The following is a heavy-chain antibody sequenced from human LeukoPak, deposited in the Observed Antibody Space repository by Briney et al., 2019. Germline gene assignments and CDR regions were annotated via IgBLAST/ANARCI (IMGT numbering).Heavy chain of an antibody. Sequence: AGGSLRLSCAASGFTFSSYSMNWVRQAPGKGLEWVSSISSSSSYIYYADSVKGRFTISRDNAKNSLYLQMNSLRAEDTAVYYCARGRQRTKYSSSLFDYWGQGTLVTVSS. CDR1: GFTFSSYS. D-gene: IGHD6-13*01. J-gene: IGHJ4*02. V-gene: IGHV3-21*01. CDR3: ARGRQRTKYSSSLFDY. CDR2: ISSSSSYI.